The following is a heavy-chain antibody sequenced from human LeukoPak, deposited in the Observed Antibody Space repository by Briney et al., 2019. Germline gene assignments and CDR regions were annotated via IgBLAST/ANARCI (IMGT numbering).Heavy chain of an antibody. D-gene: IGHD3-22*01. V-gene: IGHV3-53*01. CDR1: GFTFDDYA. J-gene: IGHJ4*02. CDR2: IYSGGST. CDR3: ARGDSSGYYIDY. Sequence: PGGSLRLSCVASGFTFDDYAMNWVRQAPGKGLEWVSVIYSGGSTYYADSVKGRFTISRDDSKNTLYLQMNSLRAEDTAVYYCARGDSSGYYIDYWGQGTLVTVSS.